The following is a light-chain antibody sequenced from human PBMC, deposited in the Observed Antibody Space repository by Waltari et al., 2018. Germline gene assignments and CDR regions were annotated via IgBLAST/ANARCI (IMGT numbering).Light chain of an antibody. Sequence: DIQMTQSHSTLSASVGDRVTISCRASRTIRTWLAWYQQKPGKAPKLLINETSSLESGVPSRFSGSGSGTVFTLTISSLQPDDFATYYCQQYNSYSTFGGGTKVEIK. CDR3: QQYNSYST. V-gene: IGKV1-5*03. J-gene: IGKJ4*01. CDR2: ETS. CDR1: RTIRTW.